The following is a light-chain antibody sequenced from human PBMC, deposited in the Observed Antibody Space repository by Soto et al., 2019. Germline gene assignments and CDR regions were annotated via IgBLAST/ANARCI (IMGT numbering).Light chain of an antibody. J-gene: IGKJ5*01. CDR1: QNINSRY. CDR2: GAS. Sequence: ETVSTQSPCTLSLSPGERDTLTCRASQNINSRYLAWYQQKPGQPPRLVIYGASSRAAGIPDRFSGSESGTDFTLTIGRLEPEDSAVYYCQHFGGSPPITSGHGTLLEI. CDR3: QHFGGSPPIT. V-gene: IGKV3-20*01.